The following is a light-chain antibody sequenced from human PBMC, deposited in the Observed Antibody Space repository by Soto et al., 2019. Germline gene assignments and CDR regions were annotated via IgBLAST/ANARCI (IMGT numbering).Light chain of an antibody. CDR2: EVT. CDR3: SSYTSSDTYV. Sequence: SVLTQPPYVSGAPGQSVTISCTGTSSDVGSYNRVSWYQQPPGTAPKLMIYEVTNRPSGVPDRFSGSKSGNTASLTISGLQAEDEADYYCSSYTSSDTYVFGTGTKVTVL. V-gene: IGLV2-18*02. CDR1: SSDVGSYNR. J-gene: IGLJ1*01.